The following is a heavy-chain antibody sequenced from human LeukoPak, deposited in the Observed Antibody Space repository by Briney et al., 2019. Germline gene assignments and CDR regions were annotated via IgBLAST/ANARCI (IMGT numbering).Heavy chain of an antibody. J-gene: IGHJ5*02. V-gene: IGHV3-11*04. D-gene: IGHD6-19*01. Sequence: PGGSLRLSCAASGFAFSDYYMSWIRQAPGKGLEWVSYISNTGSTIYYADSVKGRFTISRDNAKNSLFLQMNSLRAEDTAVYYCARGSSSGWYHWGQGTLVTVSS. CDR2: ISNTGSTI. CDR1: GFAFSDYY. CDR3: ARGSSSGWYH.